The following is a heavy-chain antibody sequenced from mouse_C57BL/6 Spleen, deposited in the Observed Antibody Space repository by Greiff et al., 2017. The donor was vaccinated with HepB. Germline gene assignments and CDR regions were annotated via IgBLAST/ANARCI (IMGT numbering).Heavy chain of an antibody. Sequence: DVKLVESGGGLVKPGGSLKLSCAASGFTFSSYAMSWVRQTPEKRLEWVATISDGGSYTYYPDNVKGRFTISRDNAKNNRYLQMSHLKSEDTAMYYCARDLGPFAYWGQGTLVTVSA. CDR3: ARDLGPFAY. D-gene: IGHD4-1*01. CDR2: ISDGGSYT. V-gene: IGHV5-4*01. CDR1: GFTFSSYA. J-gene: IGHJ3*01.